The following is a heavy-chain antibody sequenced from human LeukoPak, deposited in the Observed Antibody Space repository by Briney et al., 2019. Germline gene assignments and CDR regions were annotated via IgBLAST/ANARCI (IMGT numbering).Heavy chain of an antibody. D-gene: IGHD6-19*01. Sequence: SETLSLTCSVSGASINTFSCNWFRQPPGKGLEWIGYIYYSGSTNYNPSLKSRVTISVDTSKNQFSLKLSSVTAADTAVYYCARDKGSGWYWFDPWGQGTLVTVSS. CDR2: IYYSGST. CDR3: ARDKGSGWYWFDP. J-gene: IGHJ5*02. CDR1: GASINTFS. V-gene: IGHV4-59*01.